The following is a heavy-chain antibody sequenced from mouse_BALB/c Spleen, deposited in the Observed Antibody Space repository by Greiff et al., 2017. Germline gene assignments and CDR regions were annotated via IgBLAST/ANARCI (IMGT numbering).Heavy chain of an antibody. Sequence: EVQLVESGGDLVKPGGSLKLSCAASGFTFSSYGMPWVRQTPDKRLEWVATISSGGSYTYYPDSVKGRFTISRDNAKNTLYLQMSSLKSEDTAMYYWARHRHYYGDVAAMDNGAKGTSVTVSS. J-gene: IGHJ4*01. CDR3: ARHRHYYGDVAAMDN. CDR1: GFTFSSYG. CDR2: ISSGGSYT. V-gene: IGHV5-6*01. D-gene: IGHD1-2*01.